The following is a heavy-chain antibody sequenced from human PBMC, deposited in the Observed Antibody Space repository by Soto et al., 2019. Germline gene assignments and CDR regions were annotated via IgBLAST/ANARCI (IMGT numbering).Heavy chain of an antibody. V-gene: IGHV1-18*01. Sequence: ASVKVSCKASGYTFTSYGISWVRQAPGQGLEWMGWISAYNGNTNYAQKLQGRVTMTADTSTSTAYMELSSLRSDDTAVYYCARDLQGIVGDAGRWNYYYGMDGWGKGNRVTVSS. J-gene: IGHJ6*04. CDR3: ARDLQGIVGDAGRWNYYYGMDG. CDR2: ISAYNGNT. D-gene: IGHD1-26*01. CDR1: GYTFTSYG.